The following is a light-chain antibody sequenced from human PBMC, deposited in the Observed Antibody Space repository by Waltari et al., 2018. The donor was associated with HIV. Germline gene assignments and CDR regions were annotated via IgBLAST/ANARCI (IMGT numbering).Light chain of an antibody. V-gene: IGKV1-5*03. CDR1: QTINNW. CDR2: QAS. Sequence: DIQMTQSHSTLSASVGDGVPISCRASQTINNWLAWYQQKPGQAPKLLIYQASKLESGVPSRFRGTRSGTEFTLTISSLQPDDFATYYCQQYNTFPYTFGQGTKLEIK. CDR3: QQYNTFPYT. J-gene: IGKJ2*01.